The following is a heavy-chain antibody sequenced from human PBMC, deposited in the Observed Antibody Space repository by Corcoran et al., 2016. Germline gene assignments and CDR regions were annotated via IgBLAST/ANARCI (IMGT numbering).Heavy chain of an antibody. J-gene: IGHJ4*02. V-gene: IGHV4-34*01. CDR1: GGSFSGYY. D-gene: IGHD3-22*01. CDR2: INHSGST. CDR3: ARGGEYYDSSGYSH. Sequence: QVQLQQWGAGLLKPSETLSLTCAVYGGSFSGYYWSWIRQPPGKGLEWIGEINHSGSTNYNPSLKSRVTISVDTSKNQFSLKLSSVTAADTAVYYWARGGEYYDSSGYSHWGQGTLVTVSS.